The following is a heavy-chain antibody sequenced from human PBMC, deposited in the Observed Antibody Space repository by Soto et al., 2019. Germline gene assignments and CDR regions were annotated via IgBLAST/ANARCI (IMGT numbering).Heavy chain of an antibody. Sequence: SSETLSLTCSVYGGSFSGYYWSWIRQPPGKGLEWIGEINHSGSTNYNPSLKSRVTISVDTSKNQFSLKLSSVTAADTAVYYCARTLWIQFDEWGQGTLVTVSS. D-gene: IGHD5-12*01. CDR3: ARTLWIQFDE. V-gene: IGHV4-34*01. CDR2: INHSGST. J-gene: IGHJ4*02. CDR1: GGSFSGYY.